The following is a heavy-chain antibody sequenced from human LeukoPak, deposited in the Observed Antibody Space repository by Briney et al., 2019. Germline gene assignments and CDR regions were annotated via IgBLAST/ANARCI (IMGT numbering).Heavy chain of an antibody. Sequence: GGSLRLSCAASGFTFSSYSMNWVRQAPGKGLEWVSSISSSSSYIYYADSVKGRFTISRGNAKNSLYLQMNSLRAEDTAVYYCAREPPVGYCSGGSCGYYYGMDVWGQGTTVTVSS. CDR3: AREPPVGYCSGGSCGYYYGMDV. V-gene: IGHV3-21*01. D-gene: IGHD2-15*01. J-gene: IGHJ6*02. CDR2: ISSSSSYI. CDR1: GFTFSSYS.